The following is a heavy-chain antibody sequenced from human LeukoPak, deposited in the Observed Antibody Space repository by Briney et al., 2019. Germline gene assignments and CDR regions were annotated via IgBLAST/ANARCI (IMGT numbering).Heavy chain of an antibody. CDR3: ASVLGYSYGPYYFDY. CDR2: IYYSGST. D-gene: IGHD5-18*01. V-gene: IGHV4-39*07. Sequence: SETLSLTCTVSGGSISSSSYYWGWIRQPPGKGLEWIGSIYYSGSTYYNPSLKSRVTISVDTSKNQFSLKLSSVTAADTAVYYCASVLGYSYGPYYFDYWGQGTLVTVSS. CDR1: GGSISSSSYY. J-gene: IGHJ4*02.